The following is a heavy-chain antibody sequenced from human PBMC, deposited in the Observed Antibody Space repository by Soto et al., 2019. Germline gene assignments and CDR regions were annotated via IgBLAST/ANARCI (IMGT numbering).Heavy chain of an antibody. J-gene: IGHJ4*02. D-gene: IGHD3-10*01. Sequence: EVQLVKSGGGLVQPGGSLRLSCAASGFTFSDHYMDWVRQAPGKGLEWVGRTRNKANSYSTEYAASVRGRFTISRDESKNSLYLQMNSLKTEDTAVYYCVRTSHYGSGSWNFDYWGQGTLVTVSS. V-gene: IGHV3-72*01. CDR2: TRNKANSYST. CDR1: GFTFSDHY. CDR3: VRTSHYGSGSWNFDY.